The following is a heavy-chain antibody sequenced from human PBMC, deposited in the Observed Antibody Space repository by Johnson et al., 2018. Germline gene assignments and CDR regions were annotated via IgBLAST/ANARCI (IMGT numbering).Heavy chain of an antibody. CDR3: ARSDLVNFGSGSFKITAFDI. CDR2: ITSSSTYM. J-gene: IGHJ3*02. CDR1: GFTFSSYT. D-gene: IGHD3-10*01. V-gene: IGHV3-21*01. Sequence: VQLGQSGGGLVEPGGSLRVSCAASGFTFSSYTMNWVRQAPGKGLQWVSSITSSSTYMFHADSVKGRFTISRDNAKNSLSLQMNSLRAEDTAVYYRARSDLVNFGSGSFKITAFDIWGQGTVVTVSS.